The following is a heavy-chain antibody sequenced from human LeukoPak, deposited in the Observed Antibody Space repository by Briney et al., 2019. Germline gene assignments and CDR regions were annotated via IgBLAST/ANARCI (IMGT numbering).Heavy chain of an antibody. CDR2: ISYDGPNK. V-gene: IGHV3-30*18. D-gene: IGHD5-18*01. CDR1: GFTFNSYG. CDR3: AKEKLPSGYSFLTDY. Sequence: GGSLRLSCAASGFTFNSYGMHWVRQDPGKGLEWEAVISYDGPNKYYADSVKGRFTISRDDSKSTLYLQMNSLRPEDTAVYYCAKEKLPSGYSFLTDYWGQGTLVTVSS. J-gene: IGHJ4*02.